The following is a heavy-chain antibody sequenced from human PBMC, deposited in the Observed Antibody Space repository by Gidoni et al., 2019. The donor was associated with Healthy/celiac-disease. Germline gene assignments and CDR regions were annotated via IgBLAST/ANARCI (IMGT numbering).Heavy chain of an antibody. J-gene: IGHJ4*02. D-gene: IGHD5-12*01. CDR1: GFPFSRYS. CDR3: ARGYVEMATITPYDY. CDR2: ISSSSSYI. Sequence: VQLVESGGGLFKPGGSLRLSCAASGFPFSRYSMNWVLQAPGKGLEWVSSISSSSSYIYYADSVKGRFTISRDNAKNSLYLQMNSLRAEDTAVYYCARGYVEMATITPYDYWGQGTLVTVSS. V-gene: IGHV3-21*01.